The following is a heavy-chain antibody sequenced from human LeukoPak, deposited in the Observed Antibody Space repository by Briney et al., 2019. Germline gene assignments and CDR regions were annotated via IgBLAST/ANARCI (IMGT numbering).Heavy chain of an antibody. J-gene: IGHJ4*02. D-gene: IGHD6-19*01. Sequence: SETLSLTCTVSGGSVSSGSYYWSWIRQPPGKGLEWIGYIYYSGSTNYNPSLKSRVTISVDTSKNQFSLKLSSVTAADTAVYYCARDRSSSGWGSDFDYWGQGTLVTVSS. CDR3: ARDRSSSGWGSDFDY. V-gene: IGHV4-61*01. CDR2: IYYSGST. CDR1: GGSVSSGSYY.